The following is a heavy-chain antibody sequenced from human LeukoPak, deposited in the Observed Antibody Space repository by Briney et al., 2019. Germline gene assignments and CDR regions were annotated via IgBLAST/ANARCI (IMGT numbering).Heavy chain of an antibody. D-gene: IGHD1-1*01. J-gene: IGHJ3*02. CDR3: AKDDDPDAFDI. Sequence: GGSLRLSCVGSGFTFSSYAMGWVRQAPGKGLEWVSAIGGSGGPTYYADSVKGRFTISRDNSKNTLYLQMNSLRAEDTAVYYCAKDDDPDAFDIWGQGTMVTVSS. CDR1: GFTFSSYA. V-gene: IGHV3-23*01. CDR2: IGGSGGPT.